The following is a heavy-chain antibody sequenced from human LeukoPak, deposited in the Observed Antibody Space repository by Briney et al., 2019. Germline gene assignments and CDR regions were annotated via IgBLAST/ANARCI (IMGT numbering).Heavy chain of an antibody. D-gene: IGHD2-8*02. CDR1: GFTFSSFS. Sequence: GGSLRPSCAASGFTFSSFSMNWVRQAPGKGLEWVSYITRDTTSISYAVSVKGRFTISRDNAKNSLYLQMNSLTDEDTAAYYCVRDLYWAFDSWGQGTLVTVSS. V-gene: IGHV3-48*02. CDR2: ITRDTTSI. J-gene: IGHJ4*02. CDR3: VRDLYWAFDS.